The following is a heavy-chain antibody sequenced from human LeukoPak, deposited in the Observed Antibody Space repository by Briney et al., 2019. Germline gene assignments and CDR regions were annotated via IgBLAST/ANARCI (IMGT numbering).Heavy chain of an antibody. J-gene: IGHJ4*02. CDR1: GYTFSNYW. Sequence: GESLKISCKGSGYTFSNYWIAWVRQMPGKGLEWMGIIYPADSDSRYSPSFQGQVTISVDRSINTAYLQWSSLKASDTAMYYCAIRSYYDTRGYYYFDYWGRGTLVTVSA. D-gene: IGHD3-22*01. CDR3: AIRSYYDTRGYYYFDY. CDR2: IYPADSDS. V-gene: IGHV5-51*01.